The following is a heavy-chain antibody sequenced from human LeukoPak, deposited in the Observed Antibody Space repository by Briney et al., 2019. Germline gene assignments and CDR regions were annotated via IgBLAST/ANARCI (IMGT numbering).Heavy chain of an antibody. CDR2: IYYSGST. CDR1: GGSISSYY. CDR3: ARHVDSGSRGAFDI. V-gene: IGHV4-59*08. D-gene: IGHD1-26*01. Sequence: SETLSLTCTVSGGSISSYYWSWIRQPPGKGLEWIGYIYYSGSTNYNPSLKSRVTISVDTSKNQFSLKLSSVTAADTAVYYCARHVDSGSRGAFDIWGQGTMVTVSS. J-gene: IGHJ3*02.